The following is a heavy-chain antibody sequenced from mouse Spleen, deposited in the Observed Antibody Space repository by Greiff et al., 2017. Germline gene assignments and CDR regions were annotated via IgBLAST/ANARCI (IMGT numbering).Heavy chain of an antibody. D-gene: IGHD3-3*01. Sequence: EVMLVESGGGLVKPGGSLKLSCAASGFAFSSYDMSWVRQTPEKRLEWVAYISSGGGSTYYPDTVKGRFTISRDNAKNTLYLQMSSLKSEDTAMYYCARRAGYFDYWGQGTTLTVSS. CDR3: ARRAGYFDY. V-gene: IGHV5-12-1*01. CDR1: GFAFSSYD. CDR2: ISSGGGST. J-gene: IGHJ2*01.